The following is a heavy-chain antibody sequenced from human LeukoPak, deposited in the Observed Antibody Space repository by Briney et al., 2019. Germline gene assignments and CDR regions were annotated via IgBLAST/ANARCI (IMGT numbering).Heavy chain of an antibody. J-gene: IGHJ1*01. CDR1: GFSISSYY. V-gene: IGHV4-59*01. CDR3: ASEGRVEYFQH. Sequence: PSETLSLTCTVSGFSISSYYWSWIRQPPGKGLEWIGYIYYSGSTNYNPSLKSRVTISVDTSKNQFSLKLSSVTAADTAVYYCASEGRVEYFQHWGQGTLVTVSS. CDR2: IYYSGST.